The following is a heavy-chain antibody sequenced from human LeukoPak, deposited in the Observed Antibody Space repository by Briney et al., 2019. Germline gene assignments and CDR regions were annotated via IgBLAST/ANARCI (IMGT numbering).Heavy chain of an antibody. CDR2: ISYDGSNK. D-gene: IGHD5-18*01. Sequence: GGSLRLSCAASGFTFSSYAMHWVRQAPGKGLEWVAVISYDGSNKYYADSVKGRFTISRGNSKNTLYLQMNSLRAEDTAVYYCASGRELWLMYYWGQGTLVTVSS. J-gene: IGHJ4*02. CDR1: GFTFSSYA. V-gene: IGHV3-30-3*01. CDR3: ASGRELWLMYY.